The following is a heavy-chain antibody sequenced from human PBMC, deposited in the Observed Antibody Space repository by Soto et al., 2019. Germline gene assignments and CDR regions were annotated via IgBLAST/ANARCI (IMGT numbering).Heavy chain of an antibody. CDR1: GFTFSSYA. J-gene: IGHJ3*02. V-gene: IGHV3-23*01. Sequence: GESLKISCAASGFTFSSYAMSWVRQAPGKGLEWVSAISGSGGSTYYADSVKGRFTISRDNSKNTLYLQMNSLRAEDTAVYYCAKADGGAVHPSDAFDIWGQGTMVTVSS. D-gene: IGHD3-10*01. CDR2: ISGSGGST. CDR3: AKADGGAVHPSDAFDI.